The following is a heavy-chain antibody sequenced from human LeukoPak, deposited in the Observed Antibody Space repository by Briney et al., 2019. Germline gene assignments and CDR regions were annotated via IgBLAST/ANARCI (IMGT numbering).Heavy chain of an antibody. Sequence: PSASVKVPCKASGGTFSSYAISWVRQAPGQGLEWMGGIIPIFGTANYAQKFQGRVTITTDESTSTAYMELSSLRSEDTAVYYCAREHDSYDILTGYYPHWGQGTLVTVSS. V-gene: IGHV1-69*05. CDR2: IIPIFGTA. CDR3: AREHDSYDILTGYYPH. D-gene: IGHD3-9*01. J-gene: IGHJ4*02. CDR1: GGTFSSYA.